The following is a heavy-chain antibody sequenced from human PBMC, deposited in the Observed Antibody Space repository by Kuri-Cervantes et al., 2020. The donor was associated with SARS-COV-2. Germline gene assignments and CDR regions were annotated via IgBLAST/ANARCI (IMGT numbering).Heavy chain of an antibody. CDR2: IYHSGST. Sequence: SQTLSLTCAVSGYSISSGYYWGWIRQPPGKGLEWIGEIYHSGSTNYNPSLKSRVTISVDKSKNQFSLKLSSVTAADTAVYYCARGITDYGDYGYYYGMDVWGQGTTVTVSS. CDR1: GYSISSGYY. J-gene: IGHJ6*02. V-gene: IGHV4-38-2*01. CDR3: ARGITDYGDYGYYYGMDV. D-gene: IGHD4-17*01.